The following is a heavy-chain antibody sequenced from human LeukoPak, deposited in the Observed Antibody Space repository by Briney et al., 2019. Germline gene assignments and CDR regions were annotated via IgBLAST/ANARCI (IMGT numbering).Heavy chain of an antibody. J-gene: IGHJ6*03. CDR2: IYYSGST. D-gene: IGHD3-10*01. Sequence: PSETLSLTCTVSGGSISNYYWSWIRQPPGKGLEWIGYIYYSGSTNYNPSLKSRVTISVDTSKNQFSLKLSSVTAADTAVYYCARRVVRVKYYYYYYMDVWGKGTTVTISS. CDR1: GGSISNYY. V-gene: IGHV4-59*01. CDR3: ARRVVRVKYYYYYYMDV.